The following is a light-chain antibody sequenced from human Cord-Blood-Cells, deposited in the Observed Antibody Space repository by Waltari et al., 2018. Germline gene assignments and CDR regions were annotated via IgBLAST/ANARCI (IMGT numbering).Light chain of an antibody. CDR2: GAS. CDR3: QQYGSSPPIT. J-gene: IGKJ5*01. Sequence: DIVLPQSPGTLSLSLGERATLSCRASQSVSSSYLAWYQQKPGQAPRLLIYGASSRATGIPDRFSGSGSGTDFTLTISRLEPEDFAVYYCQQYGSSPPITFGQGTRLEIK. CDR1: QSVSSSY. V-gene: IGKV3-20*01.